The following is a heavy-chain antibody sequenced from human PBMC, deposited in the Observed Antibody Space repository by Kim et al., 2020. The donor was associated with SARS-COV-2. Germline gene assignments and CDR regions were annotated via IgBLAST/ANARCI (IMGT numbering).Heavy chain of an antibody. CDR3: ARDGDPIAVAGGYFDY. V-gene: IGHV3-30*04. Sequence: GGSLRLSCAASGFTFSSYAMHWVRQAPGKGLEWVAVISYDGSNKYYADSVKGRFTISRDNSKNTLYLQMNSLRAEDTAVYYCARDGDPIAVAGGYFDYWGQGTLVTVSP. CDR2: ISYDGSNK. J-gene: IGHJ4*02. CDR1: GFTFSSYA. D-gene: IGHD6-19*01.